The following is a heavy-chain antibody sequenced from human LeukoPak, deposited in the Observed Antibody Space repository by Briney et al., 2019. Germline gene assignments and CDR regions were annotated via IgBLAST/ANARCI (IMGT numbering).Heavy chain of an antibody. V-gene: IGHV3-9*01. CDR3: TRAAAGDY. CDR2: ISWNSGGI. J-gene: IGHJ4*02. Sequence: GGSLRLSCAASGFTFDDYAMHWVRQAPGKGLEWVSGISWNSGGIVYADSVKGRFTISRDNAKNSLYLQMNSLRAEDTAVYYCTRAAAGDYWGPGTLVTVSS. CDR1: GFTFDDYA. D-gene: IGHD6-13*01.